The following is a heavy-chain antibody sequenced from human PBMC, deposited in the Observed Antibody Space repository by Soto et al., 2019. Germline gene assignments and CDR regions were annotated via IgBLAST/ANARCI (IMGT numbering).Heavy chain of an antibody. Sequence: SATLSLTCTVSGGSISSSSYYWGWIRQPPGKGLEWIGSIYYSGSTYYNPSLKSRVTISVDTSKNQFSLKLSSVTAADTAVYYCARKEGLGVVIMDYYYGMDVWGQGTTVT. CDR3: ARKEGLGVVIMDYYYGMDV. D-gene: IGHD3-3*01. CDR2: IYYSGST. J-gene: IGHJ6*02. CDR1: GGSISSSSYY. V-gene: IGHV4-39*01.